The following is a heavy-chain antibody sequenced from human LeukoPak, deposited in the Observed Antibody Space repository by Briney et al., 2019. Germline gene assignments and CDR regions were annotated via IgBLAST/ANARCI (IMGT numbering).Heavy chain of an antibody. V-gene: IGHV3-53*01. CDR1: GFTVSSNY. CDR2: IYTGGST. J-gene: IGHJ1*01. CDR3: ARAPCSSTSCYSLN. D-gene: IGHD2-2*02. Sequence: PGGSLRLSCAASGFTVSSNYMSWVRQAPGKGLEWVSIIYTGGSTYYADSVKGRFTISRDNSKNTLYLQMNSLRAEDTAVYYCARAPCSSTSCYSLNWGQGKLVTVSS.